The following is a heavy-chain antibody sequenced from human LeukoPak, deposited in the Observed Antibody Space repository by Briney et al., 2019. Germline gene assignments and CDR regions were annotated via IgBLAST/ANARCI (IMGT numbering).Heavy chain of an antibody. D-gene: IGHD4-23*01. CDR1: GFTFSSYW. V-gene: IGHV3-7*01. Sequence: GESLRLSCAASGFTFSSYWMSWVRQAPGKGLEWVANIKQDGSEKYYVDSVKGRFTISRDNAKNSLYLQMNSLRAEDTAVYYCARELYGGNSADAFDIWGQGTMVTVSS. CDR2: IKQDGSEK. J-gene: IGHJ3*02. CDR3: ARELYGGNSADAFDI.